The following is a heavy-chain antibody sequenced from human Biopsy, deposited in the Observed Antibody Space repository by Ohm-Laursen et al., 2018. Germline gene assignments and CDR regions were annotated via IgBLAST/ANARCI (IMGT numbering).Heavy chain of an antibody. CDR1: GGSISRDY. CDR3: ARATNSTGWPYYYFYGMDV. J-gene: IGHJ6*02. V-gene: IGHV4-59*01. CDR2: IYYSGST. D-gene: IGHD2/OR15-2a*01. Sequence: GTLSLTWTVSGGSISRDYWSWIRQTPGKGLEWIGYIYYSGSTNYNPSLKSRVTISVDTSKNQFSLRLNSVTATDTAVYYCARATNSTGWPYYYFYGMDVWGQGTTVTVSS.